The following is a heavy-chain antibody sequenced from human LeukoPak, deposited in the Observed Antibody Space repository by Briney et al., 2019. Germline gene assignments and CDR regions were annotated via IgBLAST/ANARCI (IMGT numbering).Heavy chain of an antibody. J-gene: IGHJ6*03. D-gene: IGHD3-10*01. CDR1: GFTFSSYE. CDR2: ISSSGSTI. CDR3: ARGSGSYLGYYYYMDV. Sequence: GGSLRLSCAASGFTFSSYEMNWVRQAPGKGLEWVSYISSSGSTIYYADSVKGRFTISRDNAKNSLYLQMNSLRAEDTAVYYCARGSGSYLGYYYYMDVWGKGTTVTISS. V-gene: IGHV3-48*03.